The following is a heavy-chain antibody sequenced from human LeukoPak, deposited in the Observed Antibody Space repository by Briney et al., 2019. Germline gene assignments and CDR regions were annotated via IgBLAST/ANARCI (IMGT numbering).Heavy chain of an antibody. CDR2: IYPGDSDT. Sequence: GESLKISCKGSGYNFTSYWIGWVRQMPGKGLEWMGIIYPGDSDTRYSPSFQGQVTISADKSISTAYLQWSSLKASDTAMYYCARMAVGANRWYYYYYGMDVWGQGTTVTVSS. D-gene: IGHD1-26*01. CDR3: ARMAVGANRWYYYYYGMDV. CDR1: GYNFTSYW. V-gene: IGHV5-51*01. J-gene: IGHJ6*02.